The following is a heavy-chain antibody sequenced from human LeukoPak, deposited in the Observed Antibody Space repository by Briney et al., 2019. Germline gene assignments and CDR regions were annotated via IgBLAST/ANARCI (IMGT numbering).Heavy chain of an antibody. D-gene: IGHD3-16*02. Sequence: GSLRLSCAASGFTFSSYWMSWVPQAPGKGLEWIGQIFHRGIPNYNPSLKSRVTMSIDKSKNQLSLEMNSVTAADTAVYYCARVMGASWFFYLDVWGKGTTVTVSS. CDR3: ARVMGASWFFYLDV. CDR2: IFHRGIP. V-gene: IGHV4-4*02. J-gene: IGHJ6*03. CDR1: GFTFSSYW.